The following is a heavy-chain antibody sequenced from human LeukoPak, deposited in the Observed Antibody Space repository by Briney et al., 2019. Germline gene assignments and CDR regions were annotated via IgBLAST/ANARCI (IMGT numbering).Heavy chain of an antibody. CDR2: IYYSGST. CDR3: ARGPYSYDSSGAFDI. CDR1: GGSISGYY. Sequence: SETLSLTCTVSGGSISGYYWSWIRQPPGKGLEWIGYIYYSGSTNYNPSLKSRVTISVDTSKNQFSLKLSSVTAADTAVYFCARGPYSYDSSGAFDIWGQGTMVTVSS. D-gene: IGHD3-22*01. J-gene: IGHJ3*02. V-gene: IGHV4-59*08.